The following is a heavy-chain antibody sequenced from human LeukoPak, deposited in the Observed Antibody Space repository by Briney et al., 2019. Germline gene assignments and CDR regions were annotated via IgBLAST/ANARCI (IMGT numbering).Heavy chain of an antibody. CDR3: AGGRRGYSYEELDY. V-gene: IGHV3-30-3*01. CDR1: GFTFSSYA. D-gene: IGHD5-18*01. CDR2: ISYDGSNK. Sequence: GGSLRLSCAASGFTFSSYAMHWVRQAPGKGLEWVAVISYDGSNKYYADSVKGRFTISRDNSKNTLYLQMNSLRAEDTAVYYCAGGRRGYSYEELDYWGQGTLVTVSS. J-gene: IGHJ4*02.